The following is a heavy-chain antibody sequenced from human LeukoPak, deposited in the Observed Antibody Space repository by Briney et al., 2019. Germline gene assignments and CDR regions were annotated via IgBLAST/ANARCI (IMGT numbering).Heavy chain of an antibody. CDR1: GDSISSSSYY. V-gene: IGHV4-39*01. CDR3: AGNGDAVTTNPYYYYGMDV. Sequence: SETLSLTCTVSGDSISSSSYYWGWIRQPPGNGLEWIGSIYYSGSTYYNPSLKSRVTISVDTSKNQFSLKLSSVTAADTAVYYCAGNGDAVTTNPYYYYGMDVWGQGTTVTVSS. J-gene: IGHJ6*02. CDR2: IYYSGST. D-gene: IGHD4-17*01.